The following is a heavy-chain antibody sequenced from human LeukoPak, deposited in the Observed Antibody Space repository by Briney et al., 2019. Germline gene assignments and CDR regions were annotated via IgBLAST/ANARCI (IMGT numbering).Heavy chain of an antibody. CDR2: IIPIFGTA. D-gene: IGHD6-19*01. CDR3: ATEQWLVPKYDY. V-gene: IGHV1-69*01. Sequence: ASVKVSCKASGGTFSSYAISWVRQAPGQGLEWMGGIIPIFGTANYAQKFQGRVTITADESTSTAYMELSSLRSEDTAVYYCATEQWLVPKYDYWGQGTLVTVSS. J-gene: IGHJ4*02. CDR1: GGTFSSYA.